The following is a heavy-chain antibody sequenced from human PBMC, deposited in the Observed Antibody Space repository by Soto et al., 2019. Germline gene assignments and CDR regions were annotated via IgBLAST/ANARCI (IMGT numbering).Heavy chain of an antibody. V-gene: IGHV3-33*01. CDR1: GFTFSTYG. CDR2: IWYDGSNK. CDR3: ASAPYDFWSGYYMDY. D-gene: IGHD3-3*01. J-gene: IGHJ4*02. Sequence: QVQLVESGGGVVQPGRSLRLSCAASGFTFSTYGMHWVRQAPGKGLEWVAVIWYDGSNKYYADSVEGRVTISRDNSKNTLYLQMNSLRAEDTAVYYCASAPYDFWSGYYMDYWDQGTLVTVSS.